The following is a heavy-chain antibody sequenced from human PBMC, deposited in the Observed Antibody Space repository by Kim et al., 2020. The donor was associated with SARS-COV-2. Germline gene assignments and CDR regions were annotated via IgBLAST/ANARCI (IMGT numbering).Heavy chain of an antibody. J-gene: IGHJ4*02. Sequence: GGSLRLSCAASGITFSSYGMHWVGQAPGKGLEWVAVIWYDGRNKYYADSAKGRFTISRDNSKNTLYLQMNSLRAEDTAVYYCARVWSDVGPTGLVDYWGQGTLVTVSS. CDR1: GITFSSYG. D-gene: IGHD3-3*01. V-gene: IGHV3-33*01. CDR2: IWYDGRNK. CDR3: ARVWSDVGPTGLVDY.